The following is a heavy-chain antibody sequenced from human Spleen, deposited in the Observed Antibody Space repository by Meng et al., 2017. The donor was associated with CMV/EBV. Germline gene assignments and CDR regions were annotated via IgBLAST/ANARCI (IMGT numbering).Heavy chain of an antibody. CDR3: AKNTVTEPFYFYYGMDV. Sequence: GGSLRLSCAASGFTFSSYGMYWVRQAPGKGLEWVAIIWYDGNNKYYADSVRGRFTISRDNSKNTLYLQMNILRPEDTAVYYCAKNTVTEPFYFYYGMDVWGQGTTVTVSS. CDR1: GFTFSSYG. CDR2: IWYDGNNK. V-gene: IGHV3-33*06. D-gene: IGHD4-11*01. J-gene: IGHJ6*02.